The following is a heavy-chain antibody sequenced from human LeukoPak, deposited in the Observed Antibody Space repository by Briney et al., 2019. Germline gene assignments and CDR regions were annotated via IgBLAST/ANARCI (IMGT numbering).Heavy chain of an antibody. D-gene: IGHD4-17*01. J-gene: IGHJ4*02. V-gene: IGHV6-1*01. CDR1: GDSVSSNSAA. Sequence: SQTLSLICAISGDSVSSNSAAWTWIRQSPSRGLEWLGRTYYRSKWYNDYAVSVKSRITISPDTSKNQFSLQLNSVTPEDTAVYYCARATHTVTTGSDYWGQGTLVTVSS. CDR2: TYYRSKWYN. CDR3: ARATHTVTTGSDY.